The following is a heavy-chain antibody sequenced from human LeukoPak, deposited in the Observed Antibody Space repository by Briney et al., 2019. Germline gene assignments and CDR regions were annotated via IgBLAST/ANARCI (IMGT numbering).Heavy chain of an antibody. Sequence: GGSLRLSCAASRFTFSNFDMHWVRQAPGKGLEWVTFIRFDGSNEYYADSVRGRFTISRDNSKNTLYLQMSSLRPEHTAVYYCARQIGVSIDYWGQGTLVTVSS. J-gene: IGHJ4*02. V-gene: IGHV3-30*02. CDR1: RFTFSNFD. CDR2: IRFDGSNE. CDR3: ARQIGVSIDY. D-gene: IGHD5/OR15-5a*01.